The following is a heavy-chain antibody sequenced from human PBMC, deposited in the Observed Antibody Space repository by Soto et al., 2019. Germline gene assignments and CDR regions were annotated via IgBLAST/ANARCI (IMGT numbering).Heavy chain of an antibody. CDR2: MNPNRGNT. Sequence: QVQLVQSGAEVKKPGASVKVSCKAAGYTFTSYDINWVRHATGQGLEWMGWMNPNRGNTGYAQKFQGRVTMTRNTSISTAYMELSSLRSEDTAVYYCARVHHSSRRATDYWGQGTLVTVSS. CDR3: ARVHHSSRRATDY. D-gene: IGHD6-13*01. J-gene: IGHJ4*02. V-gene: IGHV1-8*01. CDR1: GYTFTSYD.